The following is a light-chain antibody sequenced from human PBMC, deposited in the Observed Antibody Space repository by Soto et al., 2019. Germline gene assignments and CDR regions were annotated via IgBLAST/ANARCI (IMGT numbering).Light chain of an antibody. V-gene: IGLV2-8*01. Sequence: QSALTQPPSASGSPGQSVTISCTGTSSDVGAYHYVSWYQQHPGKAPTLIIYEVSQRPSGVPDRFFGSKSGNTASLTVSGLQADDEADYYCSSYAGTNNYVFGTGTKLTVL. CDR3: SSYAGTNNYV. J-gene: IGLJ1*01. CDR2: EVS. CDR1: SSDVGAYHY.